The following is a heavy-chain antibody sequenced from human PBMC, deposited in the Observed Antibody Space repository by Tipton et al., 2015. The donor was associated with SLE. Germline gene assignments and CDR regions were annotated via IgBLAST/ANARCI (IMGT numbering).Heavy chain of an antibody. CDR2: IYHSGST. D-gene: IGHD6-6*01. J-gene: IGHJ4*02. CDR1: GYSISSGYY. Sequence: TLSLTCAVSGYSISSGYYWGWIRQPPGKGLEWIGSIYHSGSTYYNPSLKSRVTISVDTSKNQFSLKLSSVTAADTAVYYCARVNFRWDYSSSYYFDYWGQGTLVTVSS. CDR3: ARVNFRWDYSSSYYFDY. V-gene: IGHV4-38-2*01.